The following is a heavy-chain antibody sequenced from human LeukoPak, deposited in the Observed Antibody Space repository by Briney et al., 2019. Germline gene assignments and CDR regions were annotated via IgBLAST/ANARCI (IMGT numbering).Heavy chain of an antibody. Sequence: ASVKVSCKASGYTFTGYYMHWVRQAPGQGLEWMGWINPNSGGTNYAQKFQGWVTTTRDTSISTAYMELSRLRSDDTAVYYCARNGYDFWSGLTYFDYWGQGTLVTVSS. CDR2: INPNSGGT. CDR3: ARNGYDFWSGLTYFDY. J-gene: IGHJ4*02. V-gene: IGHV1-2*04. CDR1: GYTFTGYY. D-gene: IGHD3-3*01.